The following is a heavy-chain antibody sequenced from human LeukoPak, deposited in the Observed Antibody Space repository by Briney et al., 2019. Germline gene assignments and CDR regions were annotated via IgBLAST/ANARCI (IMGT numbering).Heavy chain of an antibody. CDR3: ARALGARDAFDI. CDR2: IWYDGSNK. V-gene: IGHV3-33*01. D-gene: IGHD1-26*01. CDR1: GFTFSSYG. Sequence: GGSVRLSCAASGFTFSSYGMHWVRQAPGKGLEWVAVIWYDGSNKYYADSVKGRFTISRDNSKNTLYLQMNSLRAEDTAVYYCARALGARDAFDIWGQGTMVTVSS. J-gene: IGHJ3*02.